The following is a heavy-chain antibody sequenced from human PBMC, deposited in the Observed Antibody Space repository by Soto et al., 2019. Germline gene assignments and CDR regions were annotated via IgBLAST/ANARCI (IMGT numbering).Heavy chain of an antibody. CDR1: GYTFTSYP. D-gene: IGHD2-2*01. CDR3: ARDWTHYSSIGPGDF. J-gene: IGHJ4*02. V-gene: IGHV1-3*01. CDR2: INAGNGDT. Sequence: ASVKVSCKASGYTFTSYPMHWVRQAPGQGLEWMGWINAGNGDTKYSQKFEGRVTITRDTSEITAYMELNSLRSEDTAVYYCARDWTHYSSIGPGDFWGECTLVTVSS.